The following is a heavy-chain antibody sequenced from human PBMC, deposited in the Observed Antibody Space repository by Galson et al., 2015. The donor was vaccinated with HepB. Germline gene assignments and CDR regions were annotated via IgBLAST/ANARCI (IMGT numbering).Heavy chain of an antibody. J-gene: IGHJ6*02. CDR3: ARSRGDLGTNHTRHYYYYGMDV. D-gene: IGHD7-27*01. Sequence: SVKVSCKASGYTFTGYYMHWVRQAPGQGLEWMGWINPNSGGTNYAQKFQGWVTMTRDTSISTAYMELSRLRSDDTAVYYCARSRGDLGTNHTRHYYYYGMDVWGQGTTVTVSS. CDR1: GYTFTGYY. V-gene: IGHV1-2*04. CDR2: INPNSGGT.